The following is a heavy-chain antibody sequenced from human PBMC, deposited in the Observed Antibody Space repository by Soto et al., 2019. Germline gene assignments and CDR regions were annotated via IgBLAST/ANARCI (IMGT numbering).Heavy chain of an antibody. CDR1: GGTFSSYA. Sequence: SVKVSCKASGGTFSSYAISWVRQAPGQGLEWMGGIIPIFGTANYAQKFQGRVTITADESTSTAYMELSSLRSEDTAVYYCATTATYYDGKVTPPDAFEIWGQGTMVTVSS. CDR2: IIPIFGTA. D-gene: IGHD3-22*01. V-gene: IGHV1-69*13. J-gene: IGHJ3*02. CDR3: ATTATYYDGKVTPPDAFEI.